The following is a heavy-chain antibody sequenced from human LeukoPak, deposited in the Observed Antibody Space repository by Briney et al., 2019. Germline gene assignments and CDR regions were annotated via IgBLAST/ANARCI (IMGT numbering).Heavy chain of an antibody. D-gene: IGHD3-22*01. V-gene: IGHV4-39*01. CDR2: IYYSGST. CDR1: GGSISSSSYY. Sequence: PSETLSLTCTVSGGSISSSSYYWGWIRQPPGKGLEWIGSIYYSGSTYYNPSLKSRVTISVDTSKNQFSLKLSSVTAADTAVYYCARRSADYYDSSGVAFDIWGQGTMVTVSS. CDR3: ARRSADYYDSSGVAFDI. J-gene: IGHJ3*02.